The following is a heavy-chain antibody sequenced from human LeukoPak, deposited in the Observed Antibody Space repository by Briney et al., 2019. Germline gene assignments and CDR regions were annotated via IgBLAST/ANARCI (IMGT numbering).Heavy chain of an antibody. CDR1: GFTFNRSC. J-gene: IGHJ4*02. CDR2: MDPSGSQK. V-gene: IGHV3-7*01. Sequence: PGGSLRLSCAASGFTFNRSCMNWVRQAPGKGLEWVANMDPSGSQKRYVDSVKGRFIISKDNPGASLYLDMYNLRAEDTAIYYCAIWTSVNYWGQGTLVTVSS. CDR3: AIWTSVNY. D-gene: IGHD1-1*01.